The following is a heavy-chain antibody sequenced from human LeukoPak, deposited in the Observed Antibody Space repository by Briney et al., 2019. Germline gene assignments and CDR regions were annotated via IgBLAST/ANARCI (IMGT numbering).Heavy chain of an antibody. CDR1: GFTFSSYS. D-gene: IGHD1-26*01. CDR3: ARGSDFDY. CDR2: ISSSSS. J-gene: IGHJ4*02. Sequence: GGSLRLSCAASGFTFSSYSMNWVRQAPGKGLEWVSSISSSSSHADSVKGRFTISRDNAKNSLYLQMNSLRAEDTAVYYCARGSDFDYWGQGTLVTVSS. V-gene: IGHV3-21*01.